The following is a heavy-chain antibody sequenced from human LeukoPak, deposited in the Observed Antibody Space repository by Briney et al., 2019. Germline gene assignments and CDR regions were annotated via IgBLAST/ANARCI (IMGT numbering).Heavy chain of an antibody. CDR1: GFTVDSNY. CDR3: ARGDDSGYYDYFDY. CDR2: IYTGGNT. V-gene: IGHV3-53*01. J-gene: IGHJ4*02. Sequence: GGSQRLSCAASGFTVDSNYLSWVRQAPGKGLEWVSTIYTGGNTYYAASVKGRFTISRDFSKNTVFLHMNSLRAEDTAMYYCARGDDSGYYDYFDYWGQGALVTVSS. D-gene: IGHD3-22*01.